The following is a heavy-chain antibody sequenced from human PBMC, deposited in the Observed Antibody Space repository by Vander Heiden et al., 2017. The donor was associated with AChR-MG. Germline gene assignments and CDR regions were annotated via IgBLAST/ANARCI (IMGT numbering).Heavy chain of an antibody. CDR3: TRPAYYYDSSGFY. CDR2: IRRKANSYAK. D-gene: IGHD3-22*01. Sequence: EVQLVESGGGLVQPGGSLKLSCAASGFTFSGSAMHWVRPASGKGLEWVGRIRRKANSYAKAYAASGKGRFTISRDDSKNTAYLQMNSLKTEDTAVYYCTRPAYYYDSSGFYWGQGTLVTVSS. V-gene: IGHV3-73*02. J-gene: IGHJ4*02. CDR1: GFTFSGSA.